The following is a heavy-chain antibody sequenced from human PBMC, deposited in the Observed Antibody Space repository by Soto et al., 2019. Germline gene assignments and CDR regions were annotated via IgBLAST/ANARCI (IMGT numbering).Heavy chain of an antibody. Sequence: EVQLVESGGGLVQPGGSRKLSCAASGFTFSGSARHWVRQASGKGLEWFGRIRSKANSYATAYAASVKGRFTSSRDDSKNTAYLQMNSLKTEDTAVYYCTPDYSNYYYYGMDVWGQGTTVTVSS. CDR2: IRSKANSYAT. J-gene: IGHJ6*02. CDR3: TPDYSNYYYYGMDV. CDR1: GFTFSGSA. V-gene: IGHV3-73*01. D-gene: IGHD4-4*01.